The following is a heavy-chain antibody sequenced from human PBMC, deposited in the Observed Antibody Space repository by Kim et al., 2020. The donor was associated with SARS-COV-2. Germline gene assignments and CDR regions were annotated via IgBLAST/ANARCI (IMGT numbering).Heavy chain of an antibody. CDR2: INHSGST. CDR1: GGSFSGYY. CDR3: ARGVGVYGGNSRFDP. D-gene: IGHD4-17*01. Sequence: SETLSLTCAVYGGSFSGYYWSWIRQPPGKGLEWIGEINHSGSTNYNPSLKSRVTISVDTSKNQFSLKLSSVTAADTAVYYCARGVGVYGGNSRFDPWGQGTLVTVSS. J-gene: IGHJ5*02. V-gene: IGHV4-34*01.